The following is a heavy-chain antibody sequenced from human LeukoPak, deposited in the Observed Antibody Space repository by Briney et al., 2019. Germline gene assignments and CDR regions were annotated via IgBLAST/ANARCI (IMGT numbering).Heavy chain of an antibody. CDR2: LNHYGGDK. D-gene: IGHD2-2*01. J-gene: IGHJ4*02. V-gene: IGHV3-7*01. CDR3: APIDNADFDY. CDR1: GFTFTTYW. Sequence: GGSLRLSCATSGFTFTTYWMSWVRQASGKGLGWVATLNHYGGDKYYVDSVKGRFTISRDNSKNTLYLQMNSLRVEDTAVYYYAPIDNADFDYWGQGTLVTVSS.